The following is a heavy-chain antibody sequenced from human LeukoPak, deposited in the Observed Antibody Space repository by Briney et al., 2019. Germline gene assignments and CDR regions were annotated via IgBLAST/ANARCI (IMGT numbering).Heavy chain of an antibody. CDR1: GYTFTSYY. J-gene: IGHJ1*01. CDR2: ISAYNGNT. Sequence: ASVKVSCKASGYTFTSYYMHWVRQAPGQGLEWMGWISAYNGNTNYAQKLQGRVTMTTDTSTSTAYMELRSLRSDDTAVYYCARGPRDRYSSSWYFQHWGQGTLVTVSS. CDR3: ARGPRDRYSSSWYFQH. V-gene: IGHV1-18*04. D-gene: IGHD6-13*01.